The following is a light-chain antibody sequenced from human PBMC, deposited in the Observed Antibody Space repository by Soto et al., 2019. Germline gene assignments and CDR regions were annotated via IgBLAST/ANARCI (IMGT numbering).Light chain of an antibody. CDR3: QQHDTSPWT. CDR1: QTISSSY. V-gene: IGKV3-20*01. J-gene: IGKJ1*01. Sequence: EIVLTQSPGTLSLSPGERATLSCRASQTISSSYLAIAWYQQKPGQPPRLLIYGASSRATGIPDRFSGSGSAKDFTLTISRLEPEDFAVYYCQQHDTSPWTFGQETRVEIK. CDR2: GAS.